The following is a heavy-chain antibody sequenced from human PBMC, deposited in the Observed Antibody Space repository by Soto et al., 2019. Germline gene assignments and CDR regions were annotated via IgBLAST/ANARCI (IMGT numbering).Heavy chain of an antibody. J-gene: IGHJ3*02. CDR1: GGSISSGGYY. CDR3: ASYQQSYAFDI. Sequence: QGQLQQSGPGLVKPSQTLSLTCTVSGGSISSGGYYWSWIRQHPGKGLDWIGDIFYSGSTYYNPSLKSRVTISVDTSKNQFSLKLSSVTAADTAVYYCASYQQSYAFDIWGQGTMVTVSS. CDR2: IFYSGST. D-gene: IGHD2-2*01. V-gene: IGHV4-31*03.